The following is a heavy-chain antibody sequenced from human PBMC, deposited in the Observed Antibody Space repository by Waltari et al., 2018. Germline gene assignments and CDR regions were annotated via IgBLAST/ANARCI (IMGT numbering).Heavy chain of an antibody. CDR1: GVTFRDTW. CDR2: INPDGRTT. J-gene: IGHJ4*02. CDR3: ATAGNYRFDF. V-gene: IGHV3-74*01. Sequence: EVQLVESGGGLVQPWGSLRLSCAVSGVTFRDTWIHWVRQTPGKGLMWVSRINPDGRTTNYADSVTGRFTISRDNAKNMVYLQMHSLGAEDTAVYYCATAGNYRFDFWGRGTLVTVSP. D-gene: IGHD1-26*01.